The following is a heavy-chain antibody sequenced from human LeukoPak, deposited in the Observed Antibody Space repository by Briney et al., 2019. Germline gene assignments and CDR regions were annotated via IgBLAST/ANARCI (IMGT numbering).Heavy chain of an antibody. CDR1: GGSISSSSYY. D-gene: IGHD6-13*01. Sequence: SETLSLTCTVSGGSISSSSYYWGWIRQPPGKGLEWIGSIYYSGSTYYNPSLKSRVTISVDTSKNQFSLKLSSVTAADTAVYYCASPGIAAPDYWGQGTLVTVSS. J-gene: IGHJ4*02. CDR3: ASPGIAAPDY. CDR2: IYYSGST. V-gene: IGHV4-39*07.